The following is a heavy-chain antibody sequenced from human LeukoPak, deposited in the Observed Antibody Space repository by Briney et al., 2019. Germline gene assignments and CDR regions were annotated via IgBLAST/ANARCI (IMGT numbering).Heavy chain of an antibody. CDR3: AREDYYYASGY. D-gene: IGHD3-10*01. CDR2: ISGSGTTI. Sequence: QAGGSLRLSCAASGFTFSSYWMSWIRQAPGKGLEWVSYISGSGTTIYYADSVKGRFTVSRDNAKNSLSLQMNSLRAEDTAVYYCAREDYYYASGYWGQGTLVTVSS. V-gene: IGHV3-48*04. J-gene: IGHJ4*02. CDR1: GFTFSSYW.